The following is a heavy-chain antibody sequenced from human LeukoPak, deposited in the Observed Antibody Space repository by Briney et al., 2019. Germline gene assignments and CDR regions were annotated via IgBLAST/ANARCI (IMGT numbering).Heavy chain of an antibody. CDR3: AKGSGSYNGYGMDV. Sequence: GGSLRLSCAASGFTFSSYSMNWVRQAPGKGLEWVSVISGSGDSTHYADSVKGRFTISRDNSKNTVYLQVNSLRAEDTAVYYCAKGSGSYNGYGMDVWGKGTTVTVSS. J-gene: IGHJ6*04. V-gene: IGHV3-23*01. CDR1: GFTFSSYS. D-gene: IGHD3-10*01. CDR2: ISGSGDST.